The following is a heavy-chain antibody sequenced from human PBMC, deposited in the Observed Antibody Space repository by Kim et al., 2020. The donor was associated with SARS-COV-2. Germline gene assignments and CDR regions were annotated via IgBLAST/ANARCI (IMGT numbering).Heavy chain of an antibody. V-gene: IGHV1-58*01. Sequence: KFQERVTITRDMSTSTAYMELSSLRSEDTAVYYCAADGIAAAGTWSWFDPWGQGTLVTVSS. J-gene: IGHJ5*02. CDR3: AADGIAAAGTWSWFDP. D-gene: IGHD6-13*01.